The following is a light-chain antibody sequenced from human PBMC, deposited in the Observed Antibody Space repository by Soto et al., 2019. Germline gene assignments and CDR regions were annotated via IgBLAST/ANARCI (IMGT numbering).Light chain of an antibody. V-gene: IGKV1-5*01. CDR1: QTINTW. CDR3: QQYSAKWA. CDR2: DAS. Sequence: DIELTQSPSTLSGSVGDRVTISCRASQTINTWLAWYQQKPGRAPNLLIYDASTSESWVPTRLGGSGSGKEFILTISSMQPDDFASVYCQQYSAKWAFGQGTKVDIK. J-gene: IGKJ1*01.